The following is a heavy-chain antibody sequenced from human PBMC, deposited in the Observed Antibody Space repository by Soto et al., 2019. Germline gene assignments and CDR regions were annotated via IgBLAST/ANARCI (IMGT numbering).Heavy chain of an antibody. V-gene: IGHV3-11*06. CDR1: GFTFSDYY. Sequence: PGGSLRLSCAASGFTFSDYYMXWIRQAPGKGLEWVSYISSSSSYTNYADSVKGRFTISRDNAKNSLYLQMNSLRAEDTAVYYCARDRAPRSYCSGGSCYSPLFVGALDAFDIWGQGTMVTVSS. CDR2: ISSSSSYT. CDR3: ARDRAPRSYCSGGSCYSPLFVGALDAFDI. D-gene: IGHD2-15*01. J-gene: IGHJ3*02.